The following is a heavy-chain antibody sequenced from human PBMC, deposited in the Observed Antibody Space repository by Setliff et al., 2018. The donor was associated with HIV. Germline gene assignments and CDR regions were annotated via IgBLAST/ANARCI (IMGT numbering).Heavy chain of an antibody. Sequence: GASVKVSCKASGYMFIAYGMSWVRRAPGQGLEWMGWIGPYNGRTEYAQEFQGRVSLTIDTSASTAYMELRSLRSDDTAVYYCAREAVDDYARYFDYWGQGSLVTVSS. V-gene: IGHV1-18*01. CDR2: IGPYNGRT. CDR1: GYMFIAYG. CDR3: AREAVDDYARYFDY. J-gene: IGHJ4*02. D-gene: IGHD4-17*01.